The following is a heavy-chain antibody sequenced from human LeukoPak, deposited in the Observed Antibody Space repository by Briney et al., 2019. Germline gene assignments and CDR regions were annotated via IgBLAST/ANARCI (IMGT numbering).Heavy chain of an antibody. CDR1: GFPFSNYA. J-gene: IGHJ4*02. CDR2: ISYDGTNK. V-gene: IGHV3-30-3*01. Sequence: PGRSLRLSCAASGFPFSNYAMHWVRQAPGKGLEWVAVISYDGTNKYYADSVKGRFTISRDNSKSTLYLQMSSLRAEDTAVYYCARDRSSYEYYFDYWGQGTLVTVSS. CDR3: ARDRSSYEYYFDY. D-gene: IGHD5-12*01.